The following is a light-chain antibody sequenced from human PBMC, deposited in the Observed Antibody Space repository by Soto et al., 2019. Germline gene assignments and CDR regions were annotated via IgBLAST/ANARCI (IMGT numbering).Light chain of an antibody. CDR3: LLYYGGSYV. CDR1: TGAVTNGYY. Sequence: QAVVTQEPSLTVSPGGTINLTCASRTGAVTNGYYPNWFQQKPGQAARALSYSTVNKHAWTPARFSGSLLGGKADLTLSGVQAEDEAEYFCLLYYGGSYVFGTGTKVTVL. V-gene: IGLV7-43*01. J-gene: IGLJ1*01. CDR2: STV.